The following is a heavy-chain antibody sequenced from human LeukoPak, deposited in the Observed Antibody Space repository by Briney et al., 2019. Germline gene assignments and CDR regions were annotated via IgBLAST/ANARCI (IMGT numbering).Heavy chain of an antibody. CDR2: INHSGST. CDR1: GGSFGGYY. D-gene: IGHD2-2*01. Sequence: SETRSLTCAVYGGSFGGYYWSWIRQPPGKGLEWIGEINHSGSTNYNPSLKSRVTISVDTSQNQFSLNLSSLTAADQAVYYCAVGYCSSTSCPGPNDAFDIWGQGTMVTVSS. CDR3: AVGYCSSTSCPGPNDAFDI. V-gene: IGHV4-34*01. J-gene: IGHJ3*02.